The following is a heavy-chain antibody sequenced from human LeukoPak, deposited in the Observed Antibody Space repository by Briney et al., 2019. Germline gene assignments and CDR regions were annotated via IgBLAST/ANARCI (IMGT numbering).Heavy chain of an antibody. CDR3: AAVVIKLNGGSIDY. J-gene: IGHJ4*02. Sequence: PSETLSLTCAVYGGSFSGYYWGWIRQPPGKGLEWIGSIHHSGSTDYNPSLKSRVTISVDTSKNQFSLRLSSVTAADTAVYYCAAVVIKLNGGSIDYWGQGTLVTVSS. CDR1: GGSFSGYY. CDR2: IHHSGST. V-gene: IGHV4-34*01. D-gene: IGHD3-22*01.